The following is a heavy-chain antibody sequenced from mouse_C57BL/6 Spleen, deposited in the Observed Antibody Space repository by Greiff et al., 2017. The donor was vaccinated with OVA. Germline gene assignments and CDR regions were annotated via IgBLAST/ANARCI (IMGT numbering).Heavy chain of an antibody. D-gene: IGHD2-5*01. CDR2: IDPSDSYT. Sequence: QVQLQQPGAELVMPGASVKLSCKASGYTFTSYWMHWVKQRPGQGLEWIGEIDPSDSYTNYNQKFKGKSTLTVDKSSSTAYMQLSSLTSEDSAVYYCARGSPYSNYDYWGQGTTLTVSS. V-gene: IGHV1-69*01. J-gene: IGHJ2*01. CDR1: GYTFTSYW. CDR3: ARGSPYSNYDY.